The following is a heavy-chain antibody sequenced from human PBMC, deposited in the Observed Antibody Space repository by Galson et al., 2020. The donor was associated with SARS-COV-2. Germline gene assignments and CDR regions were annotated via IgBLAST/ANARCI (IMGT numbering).Heavy chain of an antibody. CDR2: IWSNGINK. CDR1: GFSFGTYA. CDR3: ATSIQVAGAIDY. Sequence: GGSLRLSCVASGFSFGTYAFHWVRQAPGKGLEWVAVIWSNGINKYYGDSVKGRFTISRDNSKNTLNLQMNSLTVEDTATYFCATSIQVAGAIDYWGQGTVVTVSS. J-gene: IGHJ4*02. D-gene: IGHD6-19*01. V-gene: IGHV3-33*01.